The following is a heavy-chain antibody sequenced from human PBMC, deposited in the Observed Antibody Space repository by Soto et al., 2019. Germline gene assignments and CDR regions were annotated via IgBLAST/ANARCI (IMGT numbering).Heavy chain of an antibody. J-gene: IGHJ6*02. D-gene: IGHD1-26*01. CDR3: ARQTLSRWELVYYYYGMDV. CDR2: IYYSGST. Sequence: PSETLSLTCTVSGGSISSYYWSWIRQPPGKGLEWIGYIYYSGSTNYNPSLKSRVTISVDTSKNQFSLKLSSVTAADTAVYYCARQTLSRWELVYYYYGMDVWGQGTTVTVSS. V-gene: IGHV4-59*08. CDR1: GGSISSYY.